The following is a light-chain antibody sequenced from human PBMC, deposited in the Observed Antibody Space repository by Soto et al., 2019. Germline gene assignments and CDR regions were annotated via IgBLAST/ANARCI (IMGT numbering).Light chain of an antibody. J-gene: IGLJ1*01. Sequence: QSVLTQPASVSGSPGQSIAISCTGTSSDVGAYDYVSWYQQHPDKAPKLMIYEVSHRPSGVSNRFYGSKSVSTATLTISGLQAEDEADYYCSSYTSSSTRVFGTGTKVTVL. CDR3: SSYTSSSTRV. V-gene: IGLV2-14*03. CDR2: EVS. CDR1: SSDVGAYDY.